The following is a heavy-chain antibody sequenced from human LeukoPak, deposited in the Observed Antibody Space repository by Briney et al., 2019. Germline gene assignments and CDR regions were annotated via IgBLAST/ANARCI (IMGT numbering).Heavy chain of an antibody. Sequence: AASVKVSCKASGGTFSSYAISWVRQAPGQGLEWMGGIIPIFGTANYAQKFQGRVTITADESTSTAYMELSSPRSEDTAVYYCASKLPAGAFDYWGQGTLVTVSS. J-gene: IGHJ4*02. V-gene: IGHV1-69*13. CDR3: ASKLPAGAFDY. CDR1: GGTFSSYA. CDR2: IIPIFGTA. D-gene: IGHD7-27*01.